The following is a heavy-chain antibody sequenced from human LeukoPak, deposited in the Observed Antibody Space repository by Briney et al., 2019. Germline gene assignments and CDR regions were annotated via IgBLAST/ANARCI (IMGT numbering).Heavy chain of an antibody. D-gene: IGHD2-8*02. J-gene: IGHJ4*02. Sequence: ASVKVSCKASGYTFTNYLLHWVRQAPGQGLEWVGRITPSVDTTNYAQKFGDRVTMTRDTSTSTVYMELSSLRSEDTAVYHCVREESGGYFDYWGQGTLVTRSS. CDR3: VREESGGYFDY. CDR1: GYTFTNYL. CDR2: ITPSVDTT. V-gene: IGHV1-46*01.